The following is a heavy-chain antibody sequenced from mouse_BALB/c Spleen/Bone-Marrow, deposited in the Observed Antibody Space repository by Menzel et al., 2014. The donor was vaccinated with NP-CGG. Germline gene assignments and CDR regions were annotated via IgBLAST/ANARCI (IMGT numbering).Heavy chain of an antibody. D-gene: IGHD2-1*01. Sequence: VKLMESGAELAKPGASVKMSCKASGYTFTSYWMHWVKQRPGQGLEWIGYINPSTGYTEYNQKFKDKATLTADKSSSTAYIQLSRLTSEDPAVYYCASPYGNYDAMDYWGQGTSVTVSS. CDR2: INPSTGYT. CDR1: GYTFTSYW. J-gene: IGHJ4*01. CDR3: ASPYGNYDAMDY. V-gene: IGHV1-7*01.